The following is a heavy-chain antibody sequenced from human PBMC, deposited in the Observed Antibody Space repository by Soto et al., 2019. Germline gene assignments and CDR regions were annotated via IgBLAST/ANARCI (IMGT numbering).Heavy chain of an antibody. CDR3: AKGATVTTGIYGMDV. Sequence: SLRLSCAASGFTFDDYAMIWVQQAPGKGLEWVSGISWNSGSRGYADSVKGRFTISRDNAKNSLYLQMNSLRAEDTALYYCAKGATVTTGIYGMDVWGQGTTVTVSS. V-gene: IGHV3-9*01. CDR1: GFTFDDYA. J-gene: IGHJ6*02. CDR2: ISWNSGSR. D-gene: IGHD4-17*01.